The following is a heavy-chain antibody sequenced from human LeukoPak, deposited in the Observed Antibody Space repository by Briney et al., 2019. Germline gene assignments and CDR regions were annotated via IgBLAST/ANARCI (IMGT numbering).Heavy chain of an antibody. D-gene: IGHD3-22*01. CDR2: INPNSGGT. V-gene: IGHV1-2*02. CDR1: GYTFTDYY. J-gene: IGHJ3*02. CDR3: ARTLVVINDAFDI. Sequence: ASVTVSCKASGYTFTDYYMHWVRQAPGQGLEWMGWINPNSGGTNYAQKFQGRVTMTGDTSISTAYMELSRLRSDDTAVYYCARTLVVINDAFDIWGQGTMVTVSS.